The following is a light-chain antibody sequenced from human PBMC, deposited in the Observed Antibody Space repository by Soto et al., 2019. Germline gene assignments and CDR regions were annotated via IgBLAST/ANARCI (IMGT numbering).Light chain of an antibody. CDR2: GVS. V-gene: IGLV2-11*01. J-gene: IGLJ3*02. Sequence: LTQPRSVSGSPGQSVTISCTGTNSDVGGYNYVSWYQQYPGKAPKLMISGVSERPSGVPDRFSGSKSGNTASLTISGLQAEDEADYYCCSYVDTDTWVFGGGTKLTVL. CDR3: CSYVDTDTWV. CDR1: NSDVGGYNY.